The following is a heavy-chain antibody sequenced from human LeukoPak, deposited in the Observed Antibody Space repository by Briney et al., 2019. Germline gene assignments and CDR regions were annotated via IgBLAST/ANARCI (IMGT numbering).Heavy chain of an antibody. CDR2: IRNDGRSK. D-gene: IGHD2-2*01. CDR1: GFTFSSYD. Sequence: RPGGSLRLSCAASGFTFSSYDMHWVRQAPGKGLEWVAFIRNDGRSKYYADSVKGRFTISTDNSKNTLYLQMNSLRVEDTAVYYCAKDLVSAGTQGWFDPWGQGTLVTVSS. V-gene: IGHV3-30*02. J-gene: IGHJ5*02. CDR3: AKDLVSAGTQGWFDP.